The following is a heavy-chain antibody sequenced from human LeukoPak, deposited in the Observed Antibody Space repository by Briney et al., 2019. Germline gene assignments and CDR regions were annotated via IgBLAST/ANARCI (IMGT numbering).Heavy chain of an antibody. CDR3: AHIEGGYYFDY. D-gene: IGHD3-16*01. CDR1: GGSISTSTYY. V-gene: IGHV2-5*02. CDR2: IYWDDDK. J-gene: IGHJ4*02. Sequence: TLSLTCTVSGGSISTSTYYWAWIRQPPGKGLEWLALIYWDDDKRYSPSLKSWLTITKDTSKNQVVLTMTNMDPVDTATYYCAHIEGGYYFDYWGQGTLVTVSS.